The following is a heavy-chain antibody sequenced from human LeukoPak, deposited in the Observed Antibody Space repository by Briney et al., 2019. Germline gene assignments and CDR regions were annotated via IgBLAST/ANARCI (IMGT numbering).Heavy chain of an antibody. Sequence: GGSLRLSCAASGFTFSSYAMHWVRRAPGKGLEWVAVISYDGSNKYYADSVKGRFTISRDNSKNTLYLQMNSLRAEDTAVYYCASTTDYDSSGYYLDYWGQGTLVTVSS. CDR1: GFTFSSYA. CDR3: ASTTDYDSSGYYLDY. J-gene: IGHJ4*02. CDR2: ISYDGSNK. D-gene: IGHD3-22*01. V-gene: IGHV3-30-3*01.